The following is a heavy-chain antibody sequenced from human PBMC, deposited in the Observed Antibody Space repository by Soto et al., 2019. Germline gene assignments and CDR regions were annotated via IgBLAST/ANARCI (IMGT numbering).Heavy chain of an antibody. CDR2: ISFDGRNE. V-gene: IGHV3-33*03. Sequence: QVQLVESGGGVVQPGGSLRLSCTGSGFTFRNYGMHWVRQTPGKGLERVAVISFDGRNEYYADSVKVRFTISRDNAKNTLYLQMNSLRVEDTAVYYCVKDIRWGRGTLVTVSS. J-gene: IGHJ4*02. CDR1: GFTFRNYG. CDR3: VKDIR.